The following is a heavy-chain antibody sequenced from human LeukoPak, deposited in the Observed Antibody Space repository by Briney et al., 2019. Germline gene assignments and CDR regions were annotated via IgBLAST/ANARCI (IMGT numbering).Heavy chain of an antibody. Sequence: GGSLRLSCAASGFTLSTYWMHWVRQAPGRGLVWVSRINRDGSTTNYADSVKGRFTISRDNAKNTLYLQMNNLRAEDTAVYYCARGGELLRPADYWGQGTLVTVSS. CDR1: GFTLSTYW. CDR3: ARGGELLRPADY. D-gene: IGHD1-26*01. CDR2: INRDGSTT. J-gene: IGHJ4*02. V-gene: IGHV3-74*01.